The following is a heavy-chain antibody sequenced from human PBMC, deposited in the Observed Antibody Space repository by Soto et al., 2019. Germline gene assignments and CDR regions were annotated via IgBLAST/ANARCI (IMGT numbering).Heavy chain of an antibody. CDR3: ARSPCQDAQKSYYYEDMDV. Sequence: SGPTLVNPTQTLTLTCTFSGFSLSTSGMCVSWIRQPPGKALEWLALIDWDDDKYYSTSLKTRLTISKDTSKNQVVLTMTNMDPVDTATYYCARSPCQDAQKSYYYEDMDVWGQGTTVTVSS. CDR1: GFSLSTSGMC. CDR2: IDWDDDK. J-gene: IGHJ6*02. V-gene: IGHV2-70*01.